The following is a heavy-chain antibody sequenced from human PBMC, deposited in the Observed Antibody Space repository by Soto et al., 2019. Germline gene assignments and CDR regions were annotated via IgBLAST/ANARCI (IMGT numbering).Heavy chain of an antibody. V-gene: IGHV1-18*01. Sequence: ASVKVSCKTSGYTFSSFGISWVRQAPGQGLEWMGWISTYNGNTSYERKLQGRVTMTTDTSTSTAYMELRSLRSDDTAVYYCARASYIAAAGNRWWFDPWGQGTLVTVSS. J-gene: IGHJ5*02. CDR2: ISTYNGNT. CDR1: GYTFSSFG. CDR3: ARASYIAAAGNRWWFDP. D-gene: IGHD6-13*01.